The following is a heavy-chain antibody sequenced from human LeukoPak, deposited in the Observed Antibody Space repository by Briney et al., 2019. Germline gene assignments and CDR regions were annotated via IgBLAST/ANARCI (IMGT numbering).Heavy chain of an antibody. D-gene: IGHD5-12*01. CDR2: ISYDGSNK. V-gene: IGHV3-30-3*01. CDR3: ARDSPGYGAYDLG. J-gene: IGHJ4*02. CDR1: GFTFSSYA. Sequence: PGRSLRLSCAASGFTFSSYAMHWVRQAPGKGLEWVAVISYDGSNKHYADSVKGRFTISRDNSKNTLYLQMNSLRAEDTAVYYCARDSPGYGAYDLGWGQGTLVTVSS.